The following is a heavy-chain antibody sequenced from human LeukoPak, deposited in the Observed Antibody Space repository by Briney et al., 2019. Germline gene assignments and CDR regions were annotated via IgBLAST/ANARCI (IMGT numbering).Heavy chain of an antibody. D-gene: IGHD3-10*01. CDR1: GGSISSYY. CDR2: IYYSGST. V-gene: IGHV4-59*01. CDR3: ASLARYYYGSGWPSIDY. J-gene: IGHJ4*02. Sequence: SETLSLTCTVSGGSISSYYWSWIRQPPGKGLEWNGYIYYSGSTNYNPSLKSRVTISVDTSKNQFSLKLSSVTAADTAVYYCASLARYYYGSGWPSIDYWGQGTLVTVSS.